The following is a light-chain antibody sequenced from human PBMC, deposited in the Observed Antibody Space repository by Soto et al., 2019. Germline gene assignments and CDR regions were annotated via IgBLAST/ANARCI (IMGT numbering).Light chain of an antibody. CDR1: NIGNKR. CDR2: YDS. Sequence: SFELTQAPSGSVAPEKTATITCGGNNIGNKRVHWYRQKPGQAPVLVISYDSDRPSGIPERFSGSNSGNTATLTISRVEDGDEADYYCQVWDIMTDNYVFGPGTKVTVL. J-gene: IGLJ1*01. CDR3: QVWDIMTDNYV. V-gene: IGLV3-21*04.